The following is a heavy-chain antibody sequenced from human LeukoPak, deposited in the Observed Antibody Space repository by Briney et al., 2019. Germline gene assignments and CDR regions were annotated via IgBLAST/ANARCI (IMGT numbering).Heavy chain of an antibody. CDR1: GFTLSNYA. Sequence: GGSLRLSCAASGFTLSNYAINWVRQAPGKGLEWVSAISDSGGTTYYADSVKGRFTISRDNAKNSLYLQMNSLRVEDTAVYYCARGGLDYWGQGTLVTVSS. CDR2: ISDSGGTT. V-gene: IGHV3-23*01. CDR3: ARGGLDY. D-gene: IGHD1-26*01. J-gene: IGHJ4*02.